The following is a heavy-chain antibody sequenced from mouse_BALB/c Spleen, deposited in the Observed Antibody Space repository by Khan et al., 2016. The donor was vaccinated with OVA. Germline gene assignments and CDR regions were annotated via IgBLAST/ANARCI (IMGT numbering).Heavy chain of an antibody. V-gene: IGHV1-4*01. CDR2: INPNNGYT. D-gene: IGHD2-14*01. CDR3: VRAGAYYRNDGWFAY. J-gene: IGHJ3*01. CDR1: GYTFTSYT. Sequence: QIQLVQSGAELARPGASVKMSCKASGYTFTSYTIHWIKMRPGQGLEWIGYINPNNGYTNYNQKFKDKATLTADKSSTTAYMQLSSLTSDDSAVYNCVRAGAYYRNDGWFAYWGLGTLVTVSA.